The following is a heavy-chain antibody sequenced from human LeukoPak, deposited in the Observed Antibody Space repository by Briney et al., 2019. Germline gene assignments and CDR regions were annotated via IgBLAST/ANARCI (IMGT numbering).Heavy chain of an antibody. CDR1: GFTVSSNY. Sequence: PGGSLRLSCAASGFTVSSNYMSWVRQAPGKGLEWVSSIYSGGSTYYTDSVKGRFTISRDNSENTLYLQMNSLRAEDTALYFCAKALPGSYFDYWGQGTLVTVSS. D-gene: IGHD1-26*01. CDR2: IYSGGST. V-gene: IGHV3-66*01. CDR3: AKALPGSYFDY. J-gene: IGHJ4*02.